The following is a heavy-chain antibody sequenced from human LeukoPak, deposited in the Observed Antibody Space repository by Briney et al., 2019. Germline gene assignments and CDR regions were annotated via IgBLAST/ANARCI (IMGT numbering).Heavy chain of an antibody. Sequence: PEGSLRLSCVVSGFTLSRFWMNWVRQAPGKGLEWVGFIRSKDYGGTIEYAASVKGRFTISRDDSKSIAYLQMNSLKTEDTAVYYCIREWLGDYWGQGTLVTVSS. J-gene: IGHJ4*02. CDR3: IREWLGDY. D-gene: IGHD5-12*01. CDR1: GFTLSRFW. CDR2: IRSKDYGGTI. V-gene: IGHV3-49*04.